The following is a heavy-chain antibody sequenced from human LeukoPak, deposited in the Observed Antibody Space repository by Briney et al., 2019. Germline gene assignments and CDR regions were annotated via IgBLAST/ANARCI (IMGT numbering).Heavy chain of an antibody. V-gene: IGHV1-8*01. Sequence: ASVKVSCKASGYTFTSYDINWVRQATGQGLEWMGWMNPNSGNTGYAQKFQGRVTMTRNTSISTAYMELSSLRSEDTAVYYCARISWQYDILTGYYKGGFDYWGQGTLVTVSS. CDR1: GYTFTSYD. CDR2: MNPNSGNT. CDR3: ARISWQYDILTGYYKGGFDY. D-gene: IGHD3-9*01. J-gene: IGHJ4*02.